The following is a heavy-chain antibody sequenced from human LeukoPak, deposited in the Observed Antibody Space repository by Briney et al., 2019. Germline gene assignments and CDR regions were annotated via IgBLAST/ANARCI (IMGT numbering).Heavy chain of an antibody. CDR3: TRGYYYDSSGYPKDY. D-gene: IGHD3-22*01. Sequence: GGSLRLSCAASGFTLSGSAMHWVRQASGKGLEWVGRIRSKANSYATAYAASVKGRFTISRDDSKNTAYLQMNSLKTEDTAVYYCTRGYYYDSSGYPKDYWGQGTLVTVSS. V-gene: IGHV3-73*01. CDR2: IRSKANSYAT. J-gene: IGHJ4*02. CDR1: GFTLSGSA.